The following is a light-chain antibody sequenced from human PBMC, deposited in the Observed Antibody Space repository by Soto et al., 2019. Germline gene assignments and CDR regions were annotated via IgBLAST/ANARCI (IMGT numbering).Light chain of an antibody. CDR1: QSLPTKA. Sequence: EIVLTQSPGTLSLSPGERVTLSCRASQSLPTKALAWYQQKPGQTPRLLIYGASTRDTAIPDRFNGSGSGTDFTLTISRVEPEDFAVYYCQQYGSSLLVTFGGGTKVEIK. CDR3: QQYGSSLLVT. V-gene: IGKV3-20*01. CDR2: GAS. J-gene: IGKJ4*01.